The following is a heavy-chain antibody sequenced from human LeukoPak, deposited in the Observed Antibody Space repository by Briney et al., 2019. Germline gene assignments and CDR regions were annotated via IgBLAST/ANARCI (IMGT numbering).Heavy chain of an antibody. CDR1: GFTFSSYA. CDR2: ISGSGGST. D-gene: IGHD2-2*02. V-gene: IGHV3-23*01. J-gene: IGHJ4*02. CDR3: AKVIVVVPAAIPYFVY. Sequence: GGSLRLSCAASGFTFSSYAMSWVRQAPGKGLEWVSAISGSGGSTYYADSVKGRFTISRDNSKNTLYLQMNSLRAEDTAVYYCAKVIVVVPAAIPYFVYWGQGTLVTVSS.